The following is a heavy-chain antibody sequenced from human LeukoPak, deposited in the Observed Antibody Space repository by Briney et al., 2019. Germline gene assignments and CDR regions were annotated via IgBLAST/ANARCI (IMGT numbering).Heavy chain of an antibody. CDR1: GFTVSINS. CDR3: ARRAGEYSHPYGY. J-gene: IGHJ4*02. CDR2: IYSGGNT. D-gene: IGHD4-17*01. Sequence: GGSLRLFCTVSGFTVSINSMSWVRQAPGKGLEWVSFIYSGGNTHYSDSVKGRFTISRDNSKNTLYLQMNSLRAEDTAVYYCARRAGEYSHPYGYWGQGTLVTVSS. V-gene: IGHV3-53*01.